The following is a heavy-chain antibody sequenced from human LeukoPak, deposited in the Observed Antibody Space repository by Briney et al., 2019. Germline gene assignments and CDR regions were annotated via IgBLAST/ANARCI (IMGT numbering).Heavy chain of an antibody. CDR1: GGSISSSSYY. CDR3: ARLYYDSSGYYQICYFDY. Sequence: SGTLSLTCTVSGGSISSSSYYWGWIRQPPGKGLEWIGSIYYSGSTYYNPSLKSRVTISVDTSKTQFSLNLSSVTAADTAVYYCARLYYDSSGYYQICYFDYWGQGTLVTVSS. J-gene: IGHJ4*02. CDR2: IYYSGST. D-gene: IGHD3-22*01. V-gene: IGHV4-39*01.